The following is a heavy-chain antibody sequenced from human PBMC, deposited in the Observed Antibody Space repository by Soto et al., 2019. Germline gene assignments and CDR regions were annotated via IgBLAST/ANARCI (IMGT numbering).Heavy chain of an antibody. V-gene: IGHV3-21*01. D-gene: IGHD3-16*02. J-gene: IGHJ4*02. CDR2: ISSSSSYI. Sequence: EVQLVESGGGLVKPGGSLRLSCAASGFTFSSYSMNWVRQAPGKGLEWVSSISSSSSYIYYADSVKGRFTISIDNAKNSLYLQMNSLRAEDTAVYYCARDSLGELSSTHFDYWGQGTLVTVSS. CDR1: GFTFSSYS. CDR3: ARDSLGELSSTHFDY.